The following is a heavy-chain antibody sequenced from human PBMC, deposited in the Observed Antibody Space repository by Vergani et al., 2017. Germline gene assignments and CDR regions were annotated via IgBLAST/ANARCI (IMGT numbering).Heavy chain of an antibody. D-gene: IGHD4-23*01. CDR3: ARRSGRYYIGGKVHPLRTAFDV. J-gene: IGHJ3*01. V-gene: IGHV4-61*02. CDR1: GGSISAGYYF. Sequence: QVQLQASGPGRVKPSQTLSLTCTMSGGSISAGYYFWSWIRQPAGKGLEWLGHISASGNASHSPSLKTRVSMSVDTSKNQFSLTVTSVTAADTAIYFCARRSGRYYIGGKVHPLRTAFDVWVHGTVVTVSS. CDR2: ISASGNA.